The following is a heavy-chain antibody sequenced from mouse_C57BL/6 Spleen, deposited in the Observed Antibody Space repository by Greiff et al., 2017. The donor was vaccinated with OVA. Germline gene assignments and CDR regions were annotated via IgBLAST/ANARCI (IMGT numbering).Heavy chain of an antibody. J-gene: IGHJ4*01. Sequence: QVQLKQSGAELVRPGTSVKVSCKASGYAFTNYLIEWVKQRPGQGLEWIGVINPGSGGTNYNEKFKGKATLTADKSSSTAYMQLSSLTSEDSAVYFCATDYDGGYAMDYWGQGTSVTVSS. CDR3: ATDYDGGYAMDY. CDR2: INPGSGGT. D-gene: IGHD2-4*01. CDR1: GYAFTNYL. V-gene: IGHV1-54*01.